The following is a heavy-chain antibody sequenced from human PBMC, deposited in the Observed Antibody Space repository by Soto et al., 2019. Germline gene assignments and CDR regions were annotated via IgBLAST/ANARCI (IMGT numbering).Heavy chain of an antibody. V-gene: IGHV3-23*01. CDR2: ISGNGGRI. Sequence: GGSLRLSCAASGFTFSSYALSWVRQAPGKGLEWVSAISGNGGRIHYADSVRGRLTISRDNSKYTLYLQVNSLRVEDTAVYYCAKAKTDCTGTACYTDYWGHGTLVTVSS. CDR1: GFTFSSYA. J-gene: IGHJ4*01. CDR3: AKAKTDCTGTACYTDY. D-gene: IGHD2-8*02.